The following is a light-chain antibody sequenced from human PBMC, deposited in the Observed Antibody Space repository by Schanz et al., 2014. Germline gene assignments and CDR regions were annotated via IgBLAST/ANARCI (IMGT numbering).Light chain of an antibody. CDR3: SSYTSSSTLV. CDR1: SSDVGGYNH. CDR2: DVS. Sequence: QSALTQPRSVSGSPGQSVTISCTGTSSDVGGYNHVSWYQQHPGKAPKLMIYDVSKRPSGVRDRFSGSKSGNTASLTISGLQAEDEADYYCSSYTSSSTLVFGGGTKLTVL. V-gene: IGLV2-11*01. J-gene: IGLJ3*02.